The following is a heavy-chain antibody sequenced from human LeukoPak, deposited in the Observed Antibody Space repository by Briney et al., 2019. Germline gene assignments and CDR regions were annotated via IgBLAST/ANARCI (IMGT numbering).Heavy chain of an antibody. CDR2: IYYSGST. CDR1: GGSLSSYY. D-gene: IGHD5-18*01. CDR3: ASQGGYSYGLFDY. Sequence: SETLSLTCTVSGGSLSSYYWSWIRQPPGKGLEWIGYIYYSGSTNYNPSLKSRVTISVDTSKNQFSLKLSSVTAADTAVYYCASQGGYSYGLFDYWGQGTLVTVSS. V-gene: IGHV4-59*08. J-gene: IGHJ4*02.